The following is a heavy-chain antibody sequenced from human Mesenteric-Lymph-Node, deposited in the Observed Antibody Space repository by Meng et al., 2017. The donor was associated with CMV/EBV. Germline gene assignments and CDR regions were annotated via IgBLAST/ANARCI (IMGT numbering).Heavy chain of an antibody. Sequence: SETLSLTCTVSGGSISSYYWSWIRQPPGKGLEWIGYIYYSGSTNYNPSLKSRVTISVDTSKNQFSLKLSSVTAADTAVYYCARGASEMATNLRYWGQGTLVTVSS. D-gene: IGHD5-24*01. CDR1: GGSISSYY. V-gene: IGHV4-59*01. J-gene: IGHJ4*02. CDR3: ARGASEMATNLRY. CDR2: IYYSGST.